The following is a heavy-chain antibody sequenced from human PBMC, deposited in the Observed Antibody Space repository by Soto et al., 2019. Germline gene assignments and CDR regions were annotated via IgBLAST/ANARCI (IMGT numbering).Heavy chain of an antibody. V-gene: IGHV4-59*01. CDR1: GGSISSYY. J-gene: IGHJ6*04. CDR3: ARGGTIFGVVPPNYYYHGMDV. D-gene: IGHD3-3*01. Sequence: PSETLSLTCTVFGGSISSYYWSWIRQPPGKGLEWIGYIYYSGSTNYNPSLKSRVTISVDTSKNQFSLKLSSVTAADTAVYYCARGGTIFGVVPPNYYYHGMDVWGEGTTVTVSS. CDR2: IYYSGST.